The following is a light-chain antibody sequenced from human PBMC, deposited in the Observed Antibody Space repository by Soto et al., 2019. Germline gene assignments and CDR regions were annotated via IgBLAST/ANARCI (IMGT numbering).Light chain of an antibody. CDR1: SSDVGGYIY. Sequence: QSALTQPASVSGSPGQSITISCTGTSSDVGGYIYVSWYQQHPDKAPKLMIYDVSNRPSGVSNRFSGSKSGNTASLTISGLQAEDEADYYCSSYTSSSTYVFGTGTKLTVL. J-gene: IGLJ1*01. CDR3: SSYTSSSTYV. CDR2: DVS. V-gene: IGLV2-14*01.